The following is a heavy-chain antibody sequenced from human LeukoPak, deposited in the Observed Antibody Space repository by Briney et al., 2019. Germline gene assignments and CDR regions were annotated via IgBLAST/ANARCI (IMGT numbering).Heavy chain of an antibody. Sequence: SETLSLTCAVYGGSFSGYYWSWIRQPPGKGLEWIGEINHSGSTNYNPSLKSRVTISVDTSKNQFSLRLSSVTAADTAVYYCAREEDYSHYRGQGTLVTVSS. V-gene: IGHV4-34*01. CDR3: AREEDYSHY. D-gene: IGHD4-11*01. CDR1: GGSFSGYY. J-gene: IGHJ4*02. CDR2: INHSGST.